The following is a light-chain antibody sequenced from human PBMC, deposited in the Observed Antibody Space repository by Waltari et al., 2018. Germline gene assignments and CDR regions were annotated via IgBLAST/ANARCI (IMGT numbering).Light chain of an antibody. CDR2: RND. J-gene: IGLJ1*01. Sequence: QSVLIHPPSVSGTPGQRVTISCSGANSNIGSNSVYLFAPLPGEAPKLVVFRNDQRPSGVPGRFSGSKSGTSASLAISGLQSEDEADFYCATWDDSLGGAIFGPGTKVTVL. CDR1: NSNIGSNS. V-gene: IGLV1-47*01. CDR3: ATWDDSLGGAI.